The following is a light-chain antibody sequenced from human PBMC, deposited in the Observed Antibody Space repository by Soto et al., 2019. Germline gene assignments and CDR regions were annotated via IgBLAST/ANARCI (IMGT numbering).Light chain of an antibody. CDR2: EVS. V-gene: IGLV2-14*01. J-gene: IGLJ1*01. CDR1: SSDVGSYNY. CDR3: SAYTTSIALYV. Sequence: QSALTQPASVSGSPGQSITISCTGTSSDVGSYNYVSWYRQHPGKAPKLMIYEVSNRPSGVSNRFSGSKSGSTASLTISGLQAEDEADYYCSAYTTSIALYVFGPGTKVTV.